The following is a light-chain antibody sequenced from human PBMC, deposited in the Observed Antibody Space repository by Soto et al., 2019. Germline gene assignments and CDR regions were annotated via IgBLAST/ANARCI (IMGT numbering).Light chain of an antibody. V-gene: IGKV1-39*01. CDR2: TAS. Sequence: DIEMTQSPSSLSASVGDRVTITCRASQSIASHLNWYQQKPGKAPNFLIYTASSLQSGVPSRFSGSRSGTDFTLTISSMQTEDFAIYFCQQSYTTPYTFGQGTRLEIK. J-gene: IGKJ5*01. CDR1: QSIASH. CDR3: QQSYTTPYT.